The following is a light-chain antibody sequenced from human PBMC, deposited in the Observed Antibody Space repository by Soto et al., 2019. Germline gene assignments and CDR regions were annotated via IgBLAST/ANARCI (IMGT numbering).Light chain of an antibody. CDR3: SSYTSSSTQV. Sequence: QSALTQPASVSGSPGQSITISCTGTSSDVGGYNYVSWYQQHPGKAPKLMIYDVSNRPSGVSNRFSGSKSGNTASLTISGLQAEDEADYYCSSYTSSSTQVFGGGLKLTVL. V-gene: IGLV2-14*01. CDR1: SSDVGGYNY. J-gene: IGLJ2*01. CDR2: DVS.